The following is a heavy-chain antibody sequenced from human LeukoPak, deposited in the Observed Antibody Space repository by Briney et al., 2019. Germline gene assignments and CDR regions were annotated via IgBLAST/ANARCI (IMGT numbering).Heavy chain of an antibody. V-gene: IGHV1-2*02. CDR3: ASGTTVTTDYYYYGMDV. Sequence: ASVKVSCKASGYTFNAYYIHWVRQAPGQGLEWMGWINPNSGVTNYAQKLQGRVTMTTDTSTSTAYMELRSLRSDDTAVYYCASGTTVTTDYYYYGMDVWGQGTTVTVSS. CDR2: INPNSGVT. CDR1: GYTFNAYY. J-gene: IGHJ6*02. D-gene: IGHD4-17*01.